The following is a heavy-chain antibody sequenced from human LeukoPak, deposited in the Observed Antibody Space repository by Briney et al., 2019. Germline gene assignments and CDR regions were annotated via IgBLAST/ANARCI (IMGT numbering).Heavy chain of an antibody. CDR3: ARADYYGSGSYFSFDY. J-gene: IGHJ4*02. CDR2: IYYSGST. V-gene: IGHV4-31*03. CDR1: GGSISSGGYY. Sequence: SETLSLTCTVSGGSISSGGYYWSWIRQHPGKGLEWIGYIYYSGSTYYNPSLKSRVTISVDTSKNQFSLKLSSVTAADTAVYYCARADYYGSGSYFSFDYWGQGTLVTVSS. D-gene: IGHD3-10*01.